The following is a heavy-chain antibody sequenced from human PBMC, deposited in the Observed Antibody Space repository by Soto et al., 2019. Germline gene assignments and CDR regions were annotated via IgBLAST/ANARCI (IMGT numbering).Heavy chain of an antibody. CDR3: ARDGRGRGIAVAGRFWYFDL. D-gene: IGHD6-19*01. CDR2: IYYSGST. CDR1: GASISSGGYY. V-gene: IGHV4-31*03. J-gene: IGHJ2*01. Sequence: QVQLQESGPGLVKPSQTLSLTCTVSGASISSGGYYWNWIRQHPGKGLEWIGYIYYSGSTYYNPSLKSRVTISVDTSKNECSLKLSSVTVADTAVYYCARDGRGRGIAVAGRFWYFDLWGRGTRVTVSS.